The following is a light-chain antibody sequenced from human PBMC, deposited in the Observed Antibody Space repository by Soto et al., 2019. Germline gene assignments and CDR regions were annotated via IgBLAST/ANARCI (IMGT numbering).Light chain of an antibody. J-gene: IGLJ1*01. Sequence: QSALTQPASVSGSPGQSITISCGGTGYDIGGYNFVSWYQHHPGKAPKLIIYDVTHRPSGVSERFSGSKSGFTASLTISGLQAEDESHYYCSSFTSISTYVFXTGTKVTVL. CDR2: DVT. CDR1: GYDIGGYNF. V-gene: IGLV2-14*01. CDR3: SSFTSISTYV.